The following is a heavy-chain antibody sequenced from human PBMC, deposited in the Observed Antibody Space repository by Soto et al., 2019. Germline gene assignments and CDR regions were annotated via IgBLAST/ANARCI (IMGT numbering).Heavy chain of an antibody. CDR3: ARGVAH. Sequence: QVQLQESGPGLVKPSQTLSLTCTFSGGYISSGGYYWSWIRQHPGKGLEWLGYIYYSGPTYYNPPLKSRVTISVDTSKNKFSLKLSSVNDADTDVDYCARGVAHWGQGTLVTVSS. CDR2: IYYSGPT. CDR1: GGYISSGGYY. V-gene: IGHV4-31*03. J-gene: IGHJ4*02. D-gene: IGHD3-3*01.